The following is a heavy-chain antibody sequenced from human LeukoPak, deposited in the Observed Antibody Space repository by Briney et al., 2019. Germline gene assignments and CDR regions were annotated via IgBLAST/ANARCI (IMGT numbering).Heavy chain of an antibody. CDR3: AKDHHSYYDILTGLTRSYYYYGMDV. J-gene: IGHJ6*02. CDR2: ISFDGSSK. V-gene: IGHV3-30*18. CDR1: GFTFSSYG. D-gene: IGHD3-9*01. Sequence: GGSLRLSCAASGFTFSSYGMHWVRQAPGKGLEWVAVISFDGSSKYYADSVKGRFTVSRDNSKNTLYLQMNSLRAEDTAVYYCAKDHHSYYDILTGLTRSYYYYGMDVWGQGTTVTVSS.